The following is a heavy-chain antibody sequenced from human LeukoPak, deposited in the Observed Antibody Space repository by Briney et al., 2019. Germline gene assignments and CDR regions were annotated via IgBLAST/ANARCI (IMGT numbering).Heavy chain of an antibody. CDR1: GGSISSSDYY. V-gene: IGHV4-39*07. CDR2: MFYNGAT. J-gene: IGHJ4*02. Sequence: PSETLSLTCSVSGGSISSSDYYLGWIRQPPGKGLEWIGTMFYNGATKSNPSLSSRVTMSIDTSKNQFSLKLRSVTAADTAVYYCAREARFALPVVGSGDYWGQGTLVTVSS. CDR3: AREARFALPVVGSGDY. D-gene: IGHD6-19*01.